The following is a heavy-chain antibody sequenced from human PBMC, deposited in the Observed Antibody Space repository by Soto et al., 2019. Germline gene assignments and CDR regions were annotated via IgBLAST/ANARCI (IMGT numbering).Heavy chain of an antibody. CDR2: VYYRGRS. Sequence: SETLSLTCTVSGGSVTNSSYYWGWIRQSPVKGLEWIGSVYYRGRSYSKSSVKSRVTISVDTSKNLFSLSLNSVTASDTAVYFCVSQRTTVPTQAYFDYWGPGALVTVS. CDR3: VSQRTTVPTQAYFDY. V-gene: IGHV4-39*01. D-gene: IGHD4-17*01. J-gene: IGHJ4*02. CDR1: GGSVTNSSYY.